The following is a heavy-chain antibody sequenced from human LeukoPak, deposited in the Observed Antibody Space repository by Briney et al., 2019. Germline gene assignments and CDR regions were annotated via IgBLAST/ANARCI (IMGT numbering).Heavy chain of an antibody. D-gene: IGHD5-24*01. Sequence: GGSLRLSCAASGFTFSSYSMNWVRQAPGKGLEWVSSISSSSSYIYYADSVKGRFTISRDNAKNSLYLQMNSLRAEDAAVYYCASRDYYYYYMDVWGKGTTVTVSS. CDR1: GFTFSSYS. J-gene: IGHJ6*03. CDR2: ISSSSSYI. CDR3: ASRDYYYYYMDV. V-gene: IGHV3-21*01.